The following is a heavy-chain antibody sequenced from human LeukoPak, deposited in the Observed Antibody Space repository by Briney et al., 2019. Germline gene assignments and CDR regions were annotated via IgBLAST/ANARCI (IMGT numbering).Heavy chain of an antibody. CDR3: ARSPGLPTVGNHRLVPYDAFDI. D-gene: IGHD3-10*01. J-gene: IGHJ3*02. CDR2: IYPGDSDT. V-gene: IGHV5-51*01. CDR1: GYSFTSYW. Sequence: PGESLKISCKGSGYSFTSYWIGWVRQMPGKGLEWMGIIYPGDSDTRYSPSFQGQVTISADKSISTAYLQWSSLKASDTAMYYCARSPGLPTVGNHRLVPYDAFDIWGQGTMVTVSS.